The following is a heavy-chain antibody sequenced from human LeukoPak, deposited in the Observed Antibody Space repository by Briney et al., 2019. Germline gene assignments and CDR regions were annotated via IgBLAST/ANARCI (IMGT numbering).Heavy chain of an antibody. J-gene: IGHJ4*02. Sequence: SETLSLTCTVSGGSISSYYWSWIRQPAGKGLEWIGRIYTSGSTNYNPSLKSRVTMSVDTSKNQFSLKLSSVTAADTAVYYCARDQRHVGYSSGWYVDYWGQGTLVTVSS. CDR2: IYTSGST. V-gene: IGHV4-4*07. CDR3: ARDQRHVGYSSGWYVDY. D-gene: IGHD6-19*01. CDR1: GGSISSYY.